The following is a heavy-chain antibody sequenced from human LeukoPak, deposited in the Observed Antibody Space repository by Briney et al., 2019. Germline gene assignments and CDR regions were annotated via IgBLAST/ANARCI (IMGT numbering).Heavy chain of an antibody. CDR2: INHSGST. V-gene: IGHV4-34*01. CDR1: GGSISGYY. Sequence: SETLSLTCTVSGGSISGYYWSWIRQPPGKGLEWIGEINHSGSTNYNPSLKSRVTISVDTSKNQFSLKLSSVTAADTAVYYCARGMDAVGATTSPHYFDYWGQGTLVTVSS. D-gene: IGHD1-26*01. CDR3: ARGMDAVGATTSPHYFDY. J-gene: IGHJ4*02.